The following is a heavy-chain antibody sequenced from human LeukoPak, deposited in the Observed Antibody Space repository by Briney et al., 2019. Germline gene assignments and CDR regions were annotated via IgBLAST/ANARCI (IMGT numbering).Heavy chain of an antibody. D-gene: IGHD3-3*01. Sequence: GASVKVSCKASGYTFTSYGISWVRQAPGQGLEWMGWISAYNGNTNYAQKLQGRVTMTTDTSTSTAYMELRSLRSDGTAVYYCAKTYYDFWSGYRSWFDPWGQGTLVTVSS. J-gene: IGHJ5*02. V-gene: IGHV1-18*01. CDR2: ISAYNGNT. CDR3: AKTYYDFWSGYRSWFDP. CDR1: GYTFTSYG.